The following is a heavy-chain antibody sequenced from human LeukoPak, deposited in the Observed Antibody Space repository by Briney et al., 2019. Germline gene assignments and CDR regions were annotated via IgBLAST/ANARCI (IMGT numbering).Heavy chain of an antibody. CDR3: ARDLEGSSWYGNY. J-gene: IGHJ4*02. CDR1: GYTFTGYY. D-gene: IGHD6-13*01. Sequence: ASVKVSCKASGYTFTGYYMHWVRQAPGQGLEWMGWINPNSCGTNYAQKFQGTVTMTSDTSISTAYMELSRLRSDDTAVYYCARDLEGSSWYGNYWGQGTLVTVSS. CDR2: INPNSCGT. V-gene: IGHV1-2*02.